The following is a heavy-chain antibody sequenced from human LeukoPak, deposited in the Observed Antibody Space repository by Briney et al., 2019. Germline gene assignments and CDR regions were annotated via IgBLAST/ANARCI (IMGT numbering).Heavy chain of an antibody. V-gene: IGHV4-59*01. D-gene: IGHD1-26*01. CDR2: IYYSGST. J-gene: IGHJ4*02. CDR3: AREASGTFFN. CDR1: GGSISSYY. Sequence: SETLSLTCTVSGGSISSYYWSWIRQPPGKGLEWTGYIYYSGSTNYNPSLKSRVTISVDTSKNQFSLKLSSVTAADTAVYYCAREASGTFFNWGQGTLVSVSS.